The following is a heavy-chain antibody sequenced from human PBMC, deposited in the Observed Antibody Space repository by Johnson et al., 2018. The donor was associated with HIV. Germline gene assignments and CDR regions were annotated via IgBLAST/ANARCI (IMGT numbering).Heavy chain of an antibody. CDR1: GFTFSSYD. J-gene: IGHJ3*02. CDR2: IKQDGSEK. V-gene: IGHV3-7*01. CDR3: ARDPLVGAGGACDI. D-gene: IGHD1-26*01. Sequence: VQLVESGGGLVQPGGSLRLSCAASGFTFSSYDMHWVRQAPGKGLEWVANIKQDGSEKYYVDSVKCRFTISRDNAKNSLYLQMNSLRAEDTAVYYCARDPLVGAGGACDIWGQGTMVTVSS.